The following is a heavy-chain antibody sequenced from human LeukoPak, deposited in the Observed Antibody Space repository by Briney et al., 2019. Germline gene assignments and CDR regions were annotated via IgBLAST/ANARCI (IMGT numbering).Heavy chain of an antibody. V-gene: IGHV3-21*01. D-gene: IGHD3-10*01. CDR1: AFTFSYYA. Sequence: GSLRLSCAASAFTFSYYAMSWVRQAPGKGLEWVSSISSSSSYIYYADSVKGRFSISRDNAKNTLYLQMNSLRAEDTAVYYCARVRAGDYRLDQWGQGTLVTASS. CDR3: ARVRAGDYRLDQ. J-gene: IGHJ4*02. CDR2: ISSSSSYI.